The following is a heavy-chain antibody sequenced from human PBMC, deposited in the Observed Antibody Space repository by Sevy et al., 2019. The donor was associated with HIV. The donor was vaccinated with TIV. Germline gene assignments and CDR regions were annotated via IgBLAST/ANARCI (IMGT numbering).Heavy chain of an antibody. CDR1: GYTFTSYG. CDR3: ARGPFQGPYYDFWRGYLEY. D-gene: IGHD3-3*01. V-gene: IGHV1-18*01. J-gene: IGHJ4*02. CDR2: MSVYNDNT. Sequence: ASVKVSCKASGYTFTSYGISWVRQAPGQGLEWMGWMSVYNDNTNYAQNLQGRVTMTTDTSTNTAYMELRSLRSDDTAVYYCARGPFQGPYYDFWRGYLEYWGQGTLVTVSS.